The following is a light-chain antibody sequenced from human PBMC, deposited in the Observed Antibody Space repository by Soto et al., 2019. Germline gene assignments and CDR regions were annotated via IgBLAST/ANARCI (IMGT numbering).Light chain of an antibody. Sequence: QSVLTQPPSASGTPGQRVTISCSGSSSNIGSNTVNWYQQLPGTAPKLLIYGTNQRPSGVPDRFSGSKSGTSASLAISGLQSEDEADYYCAAWDDSLNGYVVFGGGTSSPS. CDR2: GTN. V-gene: IGLV1-44*01. J-gene: IGLJ2*01. CDR1: SSNIGSNT. CDR3: AAWDDSLNGYVV.